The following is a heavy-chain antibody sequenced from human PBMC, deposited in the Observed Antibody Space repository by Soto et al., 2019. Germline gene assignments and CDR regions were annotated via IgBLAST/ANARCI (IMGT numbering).Heavy chain of an antibody. CDR1: GYIFVNYG. J-gene: IGHJ6*02. V-gene: IGHV1-18*01. CDR3: AMADNYVTPTPQDV. CDR2: ISPYTGDT. D-gene: IGHD3-16*01. Sequence: QVQLVESGDEMKKPGASVRVSCKASGYIFVNYGIAWVRQAPGHVLEWMGWISPYTGDTHSASKVQGRLTMTTDTSTSTAYMDLGSLTSYDTAVYYCAMADNYVTPTPQDVWGQGTTLTV.